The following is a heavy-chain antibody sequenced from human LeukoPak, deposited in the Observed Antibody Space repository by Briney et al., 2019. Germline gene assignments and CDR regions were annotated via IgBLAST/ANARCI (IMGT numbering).Heavy chain of an antibody. CDR1: GFTLSSYW. CDR3: ARILRGSAFDI. CDR2: IRSDGGDT. D-gene: IGHD3-10*01. V-gene: IGHV3-74*01. Sequence: GGSLRLSCAASGFTLSSYWMHWVRQVPGKGLVWVSRIRSDGGDTTYADSVKGRFTISRDNAKNTLYLQMNSLTAEDTAVYYCARILRGSAFDIWGQGTMVTVSS. J-gene: IGHJ3*02.